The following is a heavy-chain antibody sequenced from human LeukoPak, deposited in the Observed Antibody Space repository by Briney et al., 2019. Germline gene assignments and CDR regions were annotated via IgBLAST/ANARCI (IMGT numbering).Heavy chain of an antibody. CDR2: IHYTGNA. CDR3: ARGRYCSADICSGGDAFDI. CDR1: GGSISNSTYY. V-gene: IGHV4-31*03. D-gene: IGHD2-15*01. J-gene: IGHJ3*02. Sequence: SETLSLTCSVTGGSISNSTYYWSWIRQHPGRALEWIGYIHYTGNAFYTPSLESRLNIFLDTSKNHFSLRLSSVTAADTAVYYCARGRYCSADICSGGDAFDIWGQGTMVSVSS.